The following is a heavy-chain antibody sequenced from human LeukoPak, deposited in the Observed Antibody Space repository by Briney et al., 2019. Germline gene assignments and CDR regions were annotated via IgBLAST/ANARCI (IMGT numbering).Heavy chain of an antibody. Sequence: GGSLRLSCAASGFTFSSYVMHWVRQAPGKGLEWVSAVSDSGGSTFYADSMKGRFTISRDNSKNTLYLQMNSLRAEDTAVYYCAKSFGYSRSWFDYWGQGTPVTVSS. CDR3: AKSFGYSRSWFDY. J-gene: IGHJ4*02. CDR2: VSDSGGST. V-gene: IGHV3-23*01. CDR1: GFTFSSYV. D-gene: IGHD6-13*01.